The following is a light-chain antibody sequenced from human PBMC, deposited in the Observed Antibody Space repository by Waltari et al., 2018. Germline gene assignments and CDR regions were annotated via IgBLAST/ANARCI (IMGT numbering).Light chain of an antibody. J-gene: IGLJ3*02. Sequence: QSVLTQPTSASATPGQRVTISCSGSSSNIGSNIANWYQQVPGTTPKLLIYMNDERPAGGPDRFCGSKSGTSASLAISGLRSEDEAEYYCAAWYDTLNGRWEFGGGTKLTVL. V-gene: IGLV1-44*01. CDR3: AAWYDTLNGRWE. CDR2: MND. CDR1: SSNIGSNI.